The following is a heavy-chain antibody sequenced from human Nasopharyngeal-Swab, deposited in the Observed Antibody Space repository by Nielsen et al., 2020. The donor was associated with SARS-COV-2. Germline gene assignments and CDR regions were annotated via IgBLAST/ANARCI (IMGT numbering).Heavy chain of an antibody. Sequence: GGSLRLSCAASGFTFSSYAMHWVRPAPGKGLEWVAVISYDGSNKYYADSVKGRFTISRDNSKNTLYLQMNSLRAEDTAVYYCARDRGELLGEYYFDYWGQGTLVTVSS. CDR1: GFTFSSYA. V-gene: IGHV3-30*04. D-gene: IGHD1-26*01. CDR2: ISYDGSNK. J-gene: IGHJ4*02. CDR3: ARDRGELLGEYYFDY.